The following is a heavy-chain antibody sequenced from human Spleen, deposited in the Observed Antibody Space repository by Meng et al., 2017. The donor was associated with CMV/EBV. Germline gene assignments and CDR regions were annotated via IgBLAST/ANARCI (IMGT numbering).Heavy chain of an antibody. CDR1: GGSFSGYY. D-gene: IGHD3-3*01. J-gene: IGHJ5*02. CDR2: INHSGST. V-gene: IGHV4-34*01. Sequence: SETLSLTCAVYGGSFSGYYWSWIRQPPGKGLEWIGEINHSGSTNYNPSLKSRVTISVDTSKNQFSLKLSSVTAADTAVYYCARDHLPYCDFWSGYYGGWFDPWGQGTLVTVSS. CDR3: ARDHLPYCDFWSGYYGGWFDP.